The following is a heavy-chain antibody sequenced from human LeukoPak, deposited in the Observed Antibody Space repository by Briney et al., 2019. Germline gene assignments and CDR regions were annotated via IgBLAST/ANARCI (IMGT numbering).Heavy chain of an antibody. J-gene: IGHJ5*02. CDR3: ARSKGGDIVVVVAAGGPFDP. CDR1: VYTFTSYG. CDR2: ISAYNGNT. Sequence: ASVKVSCKASVYTFTSYGISWVRQAPGQGLEWMGWISAYNGNTNYAQKLQGRVTMTTDTSTSTAYMELRSPRSDDTAVYYCARSKGGDIVVVVAAGGPFDPWGQGTLVTVSS. D-gene: IGHD2-15*01. V-gene: IGHV1-18*01.